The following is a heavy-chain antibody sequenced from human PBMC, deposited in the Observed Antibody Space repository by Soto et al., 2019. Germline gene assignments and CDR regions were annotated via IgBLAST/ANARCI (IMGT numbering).Heavy chain of an antibody. D-gene: IGHD3-22*01. J-gene: IGHJ5*02. CDR3: ARQASGYYYGWFDP. CDR1: GGSMHDSAYY. V-gene: IGHV4-39*01. CDR2: IFYSGGT. Sequence: QLLLQESGPGLVKPSETLSLTCTVSGGSMHDSAYYWAWIRQSPGKGLEWIGTIFYSGGTFYTPSLKSRVTMSVDTSNNQFSLKLSSVTAADTAVYYCARQASGYYYGWFDPWGQGTLFTVSS.